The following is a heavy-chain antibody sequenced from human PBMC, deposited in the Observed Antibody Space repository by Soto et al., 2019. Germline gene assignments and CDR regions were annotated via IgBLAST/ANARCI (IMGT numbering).Heavy chain of an antibody. D-gene: IGHD6-13*01. Sequence: ASLKVSCKASGYTFTSYAMHWVLQAPGQGLEWMGWINAGSGGTKYAQKFQGRVTMTRDTSMSTAYMELSRLRSDDTAVYYCARERAAAGIRLYGMDFWGQGTTVTVSS. V-gene: IGHV1-2*02. CDR3: ARERAAAGIRLYGMDF. CDR1: GYTFTSYA. J-gene: IGHJ6*02. CDR2: INAGSGGT.